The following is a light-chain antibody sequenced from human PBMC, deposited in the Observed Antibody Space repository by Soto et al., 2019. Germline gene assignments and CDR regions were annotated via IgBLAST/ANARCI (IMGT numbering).Light chain of an antibody. CDR1: SSDVGGYNY. V-gene: IGLV2-8*01. J-gene: IGLJ1*01. Sequence: ALTQPPSASGSPGQSVTISCTGTSSDVGGYNYVSWYQQHPGKAPKLMIFEVTRRPSGVPDRFSGSKSGNTASLTVSGLQAEDEADYYCSSYAGSNNFVFGSGTKVTVL. CDR2: EVT. CDR3: SSYAGSNNFV.